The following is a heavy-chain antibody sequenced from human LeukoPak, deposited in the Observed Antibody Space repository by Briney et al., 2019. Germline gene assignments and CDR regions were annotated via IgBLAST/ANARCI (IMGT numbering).Heavy chain of an antibody. D-gene: IGHD4-17*01. CDR3: ARADLIYDYGDLNAFDI. Sequence: ASVKVSCKASGGTFSSYTISWVRQAPGQGLEWMGRIIPILGIANYAQKFQGRVTITADKSTSTAYMELSSLRSEDTAVYYCARADLIYDYGDLNAFDIWGQGTMVTVSS. V-gene: IGHV1-69*02. CDR2: IIPILGIA. J-gene: IGHJ3*02. CDR1: GGTFSSYT.